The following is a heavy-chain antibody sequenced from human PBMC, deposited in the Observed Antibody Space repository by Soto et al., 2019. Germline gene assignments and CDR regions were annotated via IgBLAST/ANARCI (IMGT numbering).Heavy chain of an antibody. J-gene: IGHJ6*02. CDR1: GFTFSSYA. Sequence: GSLRLSCAASGFTFSSYAMTWVRQAPGRGLEWVSAISGTGSPTYYADSVKGRFTVSRDNSKNTLYLQMNSLRADDTAVYYCARDMSGGTYNYYYGMDVWGQGTTVTVSS. V-gene: IGHV3-23*01. CDR3: ARDMSGGTYNYYYGMDV. CDR2: ISGTGSPT. D-gene: IGHD1-26*01.